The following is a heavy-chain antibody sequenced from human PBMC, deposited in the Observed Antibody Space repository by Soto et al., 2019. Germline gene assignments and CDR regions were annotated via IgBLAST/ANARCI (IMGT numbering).Heavy chain of an antibody. D-gene: IGHD2-15*01. CDR3: ARSGECSAANCYLRGPFDY. V-gene: IGHV3-30*03. CDR2: ISYDGSNK. J-gene: IGHJ4*02. CDR1: GFTFSSYG. Sequence: GGSLRLSCAASGFTFSSYGMHWVRQAPGKGLEWVAVISYDGSNKYYADSVKGRFTISRDNSKNTLYLQMNSLRAEDTAVYYCARSGECSAANCYLRGPFDYWGQGSQVTVSS.